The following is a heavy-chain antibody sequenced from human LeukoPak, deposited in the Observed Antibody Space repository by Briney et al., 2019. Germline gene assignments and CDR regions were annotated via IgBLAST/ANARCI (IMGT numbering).Heavy chain of an antibody. CDR3: ARVNVDTAMVGFDY. CDR2: IYSGGST. V-gene: IGHV3-53*04. Sequence: PGGSLRLSCAASGFTFSSAWMTWVRQAPGKGLEWVSVIYSGGSTYYADSVKGRFTISRHNSKNTLYLQMNSLRAEDTAVYYCARVNVDTAMVGFDYWGQGTLVTVSS. J-gene: IGHJ4*02. CDR1: GFTFSSAW. D-gene: IGHD5-18*01.